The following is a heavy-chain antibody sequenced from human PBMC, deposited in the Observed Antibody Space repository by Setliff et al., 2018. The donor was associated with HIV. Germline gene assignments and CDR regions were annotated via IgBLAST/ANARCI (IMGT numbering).Heavy chain of an antibody. D-gene: IGHD6-13*01. Sequence: GGSLRLSCAASGFTVSTYYMSWVRQAPGKGLEWISTIYSGGDTYHADSVKGRVTLSRDNSKNTLYLQMNSLRPEDTAVYYCARPRLYSNALEYWGQGTLVTVSS. J-gene: IGHJ4*02. CDR3: ARPRLYSNALEY. CDR1: GFTVSTYY. V-gene: IGHV3-66*02. CDR2: IYSGGDT.